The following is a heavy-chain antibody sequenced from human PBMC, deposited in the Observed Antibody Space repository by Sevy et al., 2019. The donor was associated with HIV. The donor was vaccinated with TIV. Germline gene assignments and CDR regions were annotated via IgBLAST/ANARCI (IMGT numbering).Heavy chain of an antibody. CDR3: ARDRRVLLVVYAIPFDVFDI. Sequence: GGSLRLSCVASGFNFNNHAMHWVRQAPGKGLEWVAFIRYDGSKEFYADSVKGRFTNSRDNSKNTLYLEMNSLRPEDTAVYYCARDRRVLLVVYAIPFDVFDIWGQGTMVTVSS. J-gene: IGHJ3*02. D-gene: IGHD2-8*02. CDR1: GFNFNNHA. CDR2: IRYDGSKE. V-gene: IGHV3-30*02.